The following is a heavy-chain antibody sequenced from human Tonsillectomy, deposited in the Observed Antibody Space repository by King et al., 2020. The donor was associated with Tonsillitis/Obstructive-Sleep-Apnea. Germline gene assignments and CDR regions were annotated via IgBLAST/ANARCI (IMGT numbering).Heavy chain of an antibody. CDR2: IYPLDSVT. D-gene: IGHD1-14*01. J-gene: IGHJ4*02. CDR3: VRLPEGGRRNALHY. V-gene: IGHV5-51*01. CDR1: GYTFTAFW. Sequence: VQLVESGAEVKKPGESLRISCKGSGYTFTAFWIGWVRQMPGKGLEWMGLIYPLDSVTTSSPSFQGQVTISAEESINTAYLQWSSLQASDTAMYYCVRLPEGGRRNALHYWGQGTLVTVSS.